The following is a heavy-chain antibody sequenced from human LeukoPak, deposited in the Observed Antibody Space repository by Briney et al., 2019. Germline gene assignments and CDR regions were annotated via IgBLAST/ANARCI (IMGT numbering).Heavy chain of an antibody. V-gene: IGHV4-39*01. CDR2: IYYSGST. D-gene: IGHD1-26*01. J-gene: IGHJ3*02. Sequence: PSETLSLTXTVSGGSISSSSYYWGWIRQPPGKGLEWIGSIYYSGSTYYNPSLKSRVTISVDTSKNQFSLKLSSVTAADTAVYYCASRTDIVGATTGAFDIWGQGTMVTVSS. CDR1: GGSISSSSYY. CDR3: ASRTDIVGATTGAFDI.